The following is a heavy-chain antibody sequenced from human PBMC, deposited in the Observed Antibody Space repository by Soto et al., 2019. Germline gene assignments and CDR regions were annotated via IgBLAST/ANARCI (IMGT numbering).Heavy chain of an antibody. CDR2: ISAYNGNT. J-gene: IGHJ6*02. CDR3: ARGGCSSTSCYGYYYYGMDV. V-gene: IGHV1-18*01. D-gene: IGHD2-2*01. Sequence: QVQLVQSGAEVKKPGASVKVSCKASGYTFTSYGISWVRQAPGQGLEWMGWISAYNGNTNYAQKLQGRVTMTTDTSTSTAYMELSSLRSEDTAVYYCARGGCSSTSCYGYYYYGMDVWGQGTTVTVSS. CDR1: GYTFTSYG.